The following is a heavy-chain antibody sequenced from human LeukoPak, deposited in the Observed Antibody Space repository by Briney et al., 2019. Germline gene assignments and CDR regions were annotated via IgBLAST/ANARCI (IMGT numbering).Heavy chain of an antibody. CDR2: VSYSGST. CDR3: ARGDKYDGIVNWFDL. CDR1: GASVSSGSYY. J-gene: IGHJ5*02. V-gene: IGHV4-61*01. Sequence: PSETLSLTCTVSGASVSSGSYYWSWIRQPPGKGLEWVGYVSYSGSTNYNPSLKSRVTISVDTSKNQFSLRLSSVTAADTSVYYCARGDKYDGIVNWFDLWGQGSLVTVSS. D-gene: IGHD3-22*01.